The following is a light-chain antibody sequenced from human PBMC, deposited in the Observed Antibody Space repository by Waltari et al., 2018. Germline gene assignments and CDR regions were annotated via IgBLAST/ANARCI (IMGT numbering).Light chain of an antibody. J-gene: IGLJ2*01. Sequence: QSALTQPASVSGSPGQSVTIFCAGTSNDVGGYNSVSWYQEYPGQAPRVIIYDVSDRPSGVSDRFSGSKSGNTASLTISGLQAEDEADYYCSSQPSNDVVLFGGGTKLTVL. V-gene: IGLV2-14*01. CDR2: DVS. CDR3: SSQPSNDVVL. CDR1: SNDVGGYNS.